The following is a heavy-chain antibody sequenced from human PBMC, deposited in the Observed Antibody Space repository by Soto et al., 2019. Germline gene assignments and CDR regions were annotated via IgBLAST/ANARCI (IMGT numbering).Heavy chain of an antibody. V-gene: IGHV3-33*01. CDR1: GSIFSGYG. Sequence: EELPESGGGVVHPGRSLRLSCAASGSIFSGYGMHWVRQAPGKGLEWVAVIWYDGSNKYYADSVKGRFTISRDNSKNMLYLQMDSLRAEDTAVYYCARGGIGGTAFRGFCDYWGQGTLVTVSS. CDR3: ARGGIGGTAFRGFCDY. D-gene: IGHD1-7*01. J-gene: IGHJ4*02. CDR2: IWYDGSNK.